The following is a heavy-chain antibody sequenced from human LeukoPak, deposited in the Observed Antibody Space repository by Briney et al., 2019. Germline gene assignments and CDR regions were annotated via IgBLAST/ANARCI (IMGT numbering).Heavy chain of an antibody. CDR1: GFTFSSYW. Sequence: PGGSLRLSCAASGFTFSSYWMSWVRQAPGKGLEWVANIKQDGSEKYYVDSVKGRFTISRDNAKNSLYLQMNSLRAEDTAVYYRAREGKWLSSSWPYYFDYWGQGTLVTVSS. D-gene: IGHD6-13*01. J-gene: IGHJ4*02. CDR2: IKQDGSEK. V-gene: IGHV3-7*01. CDR3: AREGKWLSSSWPYYFDY.